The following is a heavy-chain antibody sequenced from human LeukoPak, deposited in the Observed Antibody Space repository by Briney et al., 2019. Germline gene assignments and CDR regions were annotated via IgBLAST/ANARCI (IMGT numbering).Heavy chain of an antibody. CDR3: ARGSGKAPLYGMDV. Sequence: PGGSLRLSCAASGFTFSSYSMNWVRQAPGKGLEWVSSISSSSSYIYYADSVKGRFTISRDNAKNSLYLQMNSPRAEDTAVYYCARGSGKAPLYGMDVWGQGTTVTVSS. V-gene: IGHV3-21*01. J-gene: IGHJ6*02. CDR2: ISSSSSYI. D-gene: IGHD1-1*01. CDR1: GFTFSSYS.